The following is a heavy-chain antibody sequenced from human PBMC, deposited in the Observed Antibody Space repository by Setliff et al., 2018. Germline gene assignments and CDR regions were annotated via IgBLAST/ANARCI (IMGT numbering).Heavy chain of an antibody. V-gene: IGHV1-46*01. CDR1: GYTFTTYA. J-gene: IGHJ4*02. CDR2: INPGGGSS. CDR3: ARAGSAAAGRKGIFEY. D-gene: IGHD6-13*01. Sequence: ASVKVSCKASGYTFTTYAINWVRQAPGQGLEWMGIINPGGGSSSSTEKFQGRVTMTRDTSASTVYMEMGNLTSDDTAVYYCARAGSAAAGRKGIFEYWGQGSLVTVSS.